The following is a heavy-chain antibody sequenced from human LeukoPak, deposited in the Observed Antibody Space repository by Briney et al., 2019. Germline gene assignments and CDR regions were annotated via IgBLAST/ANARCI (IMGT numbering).Heavy chain of an antibody. J-gene: IGHJ4*02. Sequence: SETLSLTCAVYGGSFSGYYWSWIRQPPGKGLEWIGEINHSGSTNYNPSLKSRVTISVDTSKNQFSLKLSSVTAADTAVYYCARQAGYCSGGSCYFWDLINYFGYWGQGTLVTVSS. V-gene: IGHV4-34*01. D-gene: IGHD2-15*01. CDR1: GGSFSGYY. CDR3: ARQAGYCSGGSCYFWDLINYFGY. CDR2: INHSGST.